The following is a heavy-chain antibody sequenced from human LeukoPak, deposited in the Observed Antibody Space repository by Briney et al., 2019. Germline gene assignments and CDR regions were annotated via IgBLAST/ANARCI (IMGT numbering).Heavy chain of an antibody. CDR3: ARGSSGYGYYFDY. D-gene: IGHD3-22*01. CDR2: IYSDGYT. V-gene: IGHV3-66*01. Sequence: GGSLRLSCAASGFTVSSNYMSWVRQAPGKGLEWVSVIYSDGYTYHAGSVKGRFTFSRDISKNTLYLQMNSLRAEDTAMYYCARGSSGYGYYFDYWGQGTLVTVSS. CDR1: GFTVSSNY. J-gene: IGHJ4*02.